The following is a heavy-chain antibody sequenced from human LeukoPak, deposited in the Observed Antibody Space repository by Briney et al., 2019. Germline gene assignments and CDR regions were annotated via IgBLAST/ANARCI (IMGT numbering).Heavy chain of an antibody. V-gene: IGHV3-23*01. J-gene: IGHJ5*02. Sequence: GGSLRLSCAASGFTFSSYSMNWVRQAPGKGLEWVSGISPSGDILYYADSVKGQFTISRDNSKNTLYLQMNSLRAEDTAVYYCAKTKEPAADWFDPWGQGTLVTVSS. CDR1: GFTFSSYS. CDR3: AKTKEPAADWFDP. CDR2: ISPSGDIL. D-gene: IGHD6-13*01.